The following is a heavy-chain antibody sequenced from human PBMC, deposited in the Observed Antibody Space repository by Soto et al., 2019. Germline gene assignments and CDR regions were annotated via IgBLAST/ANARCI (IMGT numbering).Heavy chain of an antibody. V-gene: IGHV4-59*01. D-gene: IGHD6-13*01. CDR2: VYNSGST. CDR3: ARYRREAVAGYTLDN. CDR1: GGSISSNY. J-gene: IGHJ4*02. Sequence: SETLSLTCTVSGGSISSNYWTWIRQPPGKGLERIGYVYNSGSTNYNPSLKSRVTISEDTSKSQFSLKVNSMTAADTAVYYCARYRREAVAGYTLDNWGQGILVTVSS.